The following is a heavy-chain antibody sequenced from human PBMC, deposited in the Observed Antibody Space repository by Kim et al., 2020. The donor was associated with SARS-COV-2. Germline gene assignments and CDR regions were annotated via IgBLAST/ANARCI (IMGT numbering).Heavy chain of an antibody. D-gene: IGHD6-19*01. J-gene: IGHJ4*02. CDR1: GFMFSSYA. Sequence: GGSLRLSCGASGFMFSSYAMNWVRQAPGKGLEWVSSISGSGSNTYYADSVKGRFTISRDNSGNILFLDLTSLSVDDTAVYYCVKEPRQWLRPYYFDYWGQGNLVTVSS. CDR2: ISGSGSNT. CDR3: VKEPRQWLRPYYFDY. V-gene: IGHV3-23*01.